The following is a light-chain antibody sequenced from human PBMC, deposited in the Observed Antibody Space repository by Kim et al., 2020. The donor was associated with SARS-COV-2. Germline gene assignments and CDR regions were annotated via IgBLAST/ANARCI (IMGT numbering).Light chain of an antibody. CDR2: RDS. J-gene: IGLJ3*02. Sequence: ALGQTARITCGGNNIGSKNVHWYQQKPGQAPVLVIYRDSNRPSGIPERFSGSNSGNTATLTISRAQAGDEADYYCQVWDSSTPDWVFGGGTKLTVL. CDR3: QVWDSSTPDWV. CDR1: NIGSKN. V-gene: IGLV3-9*01.